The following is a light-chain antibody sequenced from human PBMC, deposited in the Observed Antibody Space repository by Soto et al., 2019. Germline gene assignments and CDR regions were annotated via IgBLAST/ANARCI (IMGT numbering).Light chain of an antibody. Sequence: QSVLTQPRSVSGSPGQSVTIPCTGTSSDVGGYNYVSWYQRHAGKGPKLIIYDVSERPSGVPDRFSASKSGNTASLTISGLQAEDGGGYYCSSYAGNYVYVFGSGTKVTVL. CDR2: DVS. CDR1: SSDVGGYNY. V-gene: IGLV2-11*01. J-gene: IGLJ1*01. CDR3: SSYAGNYVYV.